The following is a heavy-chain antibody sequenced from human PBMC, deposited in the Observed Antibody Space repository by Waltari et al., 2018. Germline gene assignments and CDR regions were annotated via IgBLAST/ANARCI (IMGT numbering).Heavy chain of an antibody. CDR1: GFTFDDYA. D-gene: IGHD6-6*01. CDR3: AKVRIPARLLSVVVTDLEFEY. CDR2: ISWNSGSI. J-gene: IGHJ4*02. Sequence: EVQLVESGGGLVQPGRSLRLSCAASGFTFDDYAMHWVRQAPGKGLEWVSGISWNSGSIGYADSGKGRFIISRDNAKNSLYLQMNSLRAEDTALYYCAKVRIPARLLSVVVTDLEFEYWGQGTLVTVSS. V-gene: IGHV3-9*01.